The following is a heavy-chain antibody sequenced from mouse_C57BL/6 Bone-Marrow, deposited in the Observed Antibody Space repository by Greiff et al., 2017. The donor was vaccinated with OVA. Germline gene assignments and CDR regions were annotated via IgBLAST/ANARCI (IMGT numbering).Heavy chain of an antibody. J-gene: IGHJ1*03. V-gene: IGHV14-4*01. CDR1: GFNIKDDY. D-gene: IGHD1-1*01. CDR2: IDPENGDT. Sequence: VQLQQSGAELVRPGASVKLSCTASGFNIKDDYMHWVKQRPEPGLEWIGWIDPENGDTEYASKFQGKATITADTSSNTAYLQLSSLTSEDTAVYYCTTCYYGSSYGYWYFDVWGTGTTVTVSS. CDR3: TTCYYGSSYGYWYFDV.